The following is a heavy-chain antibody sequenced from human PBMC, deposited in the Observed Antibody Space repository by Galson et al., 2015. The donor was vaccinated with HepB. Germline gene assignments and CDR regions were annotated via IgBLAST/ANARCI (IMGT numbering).Heavy chain of an antibody. V-gene: IGHV3-53*01. CDR2: IYGDNNA. D-gene: IGHD3-10*01. CDR3: ARDYGHYYKSGALPFHYFDL. J-gene: IGHJ5*02. CDR1: GFSVTHNY. Sequence: SLRLSCAVSGFSVTHNYMPWVRQAPGMGPEWVSSIYGDNNAYYGESVMGRFTVSRDESKKVLYLQMNDLRVEDTAVYYCARDYGHYYKSGALPFHYFDLWGQGILVTDSS.